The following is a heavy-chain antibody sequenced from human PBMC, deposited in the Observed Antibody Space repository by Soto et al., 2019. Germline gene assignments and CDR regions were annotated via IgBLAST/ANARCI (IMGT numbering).Heavy chain of an antibody. CDR3: ARGIASSFYYSDY. CDR2: ISNFNNYI. J-gene: IGHJ4*02. V-gene: IGHV3-21*01. D-gene: IGHD2-2*01. CDR1: GFTFSPHA. Sequence: EVQLVESGGGLVKPGGSLRISCEASGFTFSPHAMNWVRQAPGKGLEWVSSISNFNNYIFYADSVKGRFSISRDNAKNSVYLQMNSLRDEDTAVYYCARGIASSFYYSDYWGQGTQVTVSS.